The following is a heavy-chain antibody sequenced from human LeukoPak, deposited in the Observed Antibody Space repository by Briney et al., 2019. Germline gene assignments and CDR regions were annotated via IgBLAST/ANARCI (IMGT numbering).Heavy chain of an antibody. J-gene: IGHJ4*02. D-gene: IGHD4-17*01. V-gene: IGHV4-31*03. Sequence: PSQTLSLPCIVSGGSISSGGYYWSWIRQHPGKGLEWIGYIYYNGNTYYNPSLKSRVSISKDTSKNHFSLKLSSVTAADTAVYYCARAVTSYYFDYWGQGTLVTLSS. CDR1: GGSISSGGYY. CDR3: ARAVTSYYFDY. CDR2: IYYNGNT.